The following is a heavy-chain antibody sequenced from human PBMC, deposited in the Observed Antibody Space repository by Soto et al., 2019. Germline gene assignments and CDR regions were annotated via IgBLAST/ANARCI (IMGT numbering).Heavy chain of an antibody. D-gene: IGHD2-21*02. Sequence: GESLKISCKGSGYSFTSYWIGWVRQMPGKGLEWMGIIYPGDSDTRYSPSFQGQVTISADKSISTAYLQWSSLKASDTAMYYCARIAYCGGDCYPGYGYNWFDPWGQGTLVTVSS. J-gene: IGHJ5*02. CDR1: GYSFTSYW. CDR3: ARIAYCGGDCYPGYGYNWFDP. CDR2: IYPGDSDT. V-gene: IGHV5-51*01.